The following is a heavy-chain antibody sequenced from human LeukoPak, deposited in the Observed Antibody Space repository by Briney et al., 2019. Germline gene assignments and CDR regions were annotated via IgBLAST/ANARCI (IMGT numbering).Heavy chain of an antibody. J-gene: IGHJ2*01. CDR1: GGSISSSSYY. CDR3: ARHFDL. CDR2: IYYSGSS. V-gene: IGHV4-61*05. Sequence: SETLSLTCTVSGGSISSSSYYWGWLRQPPGKGLEWIGYIYYSGSSNYNPSLTSRVTISVDTSKNQFSLKLSSVTAADTAVYYCARHFDLWGRGTWVTVSS.